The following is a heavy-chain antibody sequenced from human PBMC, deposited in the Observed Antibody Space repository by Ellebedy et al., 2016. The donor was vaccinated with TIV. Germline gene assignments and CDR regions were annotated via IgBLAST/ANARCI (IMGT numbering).Heavy chain of an antibody. Sequence: GESLKISCAASGFTFSRYWMSWVRQAPGKGLEWVANIQQDGSQKYYVDSVKGRFTISRDNAKNSLYLQMSSLRAEDTAVYYCATVRGSWYPYYFDYWGQGTLVTVSS. V-gene: IGHV3-7*03. CDR1: GFTFSRYW. D-gene: IGHD6-13*01. CDR2: IQQDGSQK. CDR3: ATVRGSWYPYYFDY. J-gene: IGHJ4*02.